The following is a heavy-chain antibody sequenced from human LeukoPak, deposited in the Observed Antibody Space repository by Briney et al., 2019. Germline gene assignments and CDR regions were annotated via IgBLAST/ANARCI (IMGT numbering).Heavy chain of an antibody. CDR1: GYTFTSYG. J-gene: IGHJ4*02. V-gene: IGHV1-18*01. Sequence: ASVKVSCKASGYTFTSYGISWVRQVPGQGLEWMGWISAYNGNTNYAQKLQGRVTMTTDTSTSTAYMELRSLRSDDTAVYYCARVIYDSSGYYLDYWGQGTLVTVSS. D-gene: IGHD3-22*01. CDR3: ARVIYDSSGYYLDY. CDR2: ISAYNGNT.